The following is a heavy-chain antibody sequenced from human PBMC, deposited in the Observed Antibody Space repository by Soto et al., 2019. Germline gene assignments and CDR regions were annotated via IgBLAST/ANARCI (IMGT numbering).Heavy chain of an antibody. V-gene: IGHV3-30*03. Sequence: GVSLRLSCAASGFSFFSYGMHWVRQAPGKGLEWVAVISYDGINKYYADSVKGRFTISRDNSENTLYLQMSSLRVEDTAVYYCATDPSSRWLRNQGFDYWGQGTLVSVSS. D-gene: IGHD5-12*01. CDR2: ISYDGINK. J-gene: IGHJ4*02. CDR1: GFSFFSYG. CDR3: ATDPSSRWLRNQGFDY.